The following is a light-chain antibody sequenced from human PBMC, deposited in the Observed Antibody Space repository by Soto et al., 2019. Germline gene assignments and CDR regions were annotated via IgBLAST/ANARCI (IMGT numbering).Light chain of an antibody. Sequence: DIQMTQSPSSLPASVGDRVTITCRASQSISSYLNWYQQKPGKAPKLLIYAASSLQSGVPSRFSGSGSGTDFTLTISSLQPEDFATYYCQESYNSPITFGQGTRLEIK. CDR2: AAS. CDR1: QSISSY. V-gene: IGKV1-39*01. J-gene: IGKJ5*01. CDR3: QESYNSPIT.